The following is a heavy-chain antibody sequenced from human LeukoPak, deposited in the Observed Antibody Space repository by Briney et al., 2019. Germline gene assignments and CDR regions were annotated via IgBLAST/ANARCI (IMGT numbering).Heavy chain of an antibody. Sequence: GRSLRLSSAASGFTFSSYAMCWVRQAPGKGLEGVSAISGSGGSTYYADSAKGRFTISRDNSKNTLHLPITSLSAEDTAVYYCARRLRFLERGPQMNAFDIWGQGTMVTVSS. CDR3: ARRLRFLERGPQMNAFDI. J-gene: IGHJ3*02. CDR1: GFTFSSYA. D-gene: IGHD3-3*01. V-gene: IGHV3-23*01. CDR2: ISGSGGST.